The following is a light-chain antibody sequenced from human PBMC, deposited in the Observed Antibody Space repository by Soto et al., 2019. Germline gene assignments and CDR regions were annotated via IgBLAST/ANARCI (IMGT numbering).Light chain of an antibody. J-gene: IGKJ4*01. Sequence: EIVVTQSAGTLSLSPGERATLSCRVSQSVSSSYLAWYQQKPGQAPRLLISGASTRATGIPDRFSGSGSGTDFTLTISRLEPEDFAVYYCQQYGSSPLTFGGGTKV. CDR3: QQYGSSPLT. CDR1: QSVSSSY. V-gene: IGKV3-20*01. CDR2: GAS.